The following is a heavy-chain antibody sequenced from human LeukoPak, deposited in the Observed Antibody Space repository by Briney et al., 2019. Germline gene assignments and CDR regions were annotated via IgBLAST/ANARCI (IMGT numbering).Heavy chain of an antibody. Sequence: GASVKVSCKVSGYTLTELSMHWVRQAPGKGLEWMGGFDPEDGETIYAQKFQGRVTMTEDTSTDTAYMELSSLRSEDTAVYYCATRVSSGWSTRSPLQFDYWGQGTLVTVSS. CDR2: FDPEDGET. V-gene: IGHV1-24*01. D-gene: IGHD6-19*01. CDR3: ATRVSSGWSTRSPLQFDY. J-gene: IGHJ4*02. CDR1: GYTLTELS.